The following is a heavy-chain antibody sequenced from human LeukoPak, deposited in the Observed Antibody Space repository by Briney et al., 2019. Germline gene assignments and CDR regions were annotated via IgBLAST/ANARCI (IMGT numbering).Heavy chain of an antibody. CDR2: ISGSGGRT. CDR3: AKDLDSSGNFWGTDAFDI. D-gene: IGHD3-22*01. V-gene: IGHV3-23*01. CDR1: GFTFSSYA. J-gene: IGHJ3*02. Sequence: GGSLRLSCAASGFTFSSYAMSWVSQAPGKGLEWVSAISGSGGRTYYVDSVRGRFTISRDNSKNTLYLQMNSLRAEDTAVYYCAKDLDSSGNFWGTDAFDIWGQGTMVTISS.